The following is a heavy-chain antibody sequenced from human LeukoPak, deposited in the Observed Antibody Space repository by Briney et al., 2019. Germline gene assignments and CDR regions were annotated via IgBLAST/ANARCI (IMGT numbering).Heavy chain of an antibody. D-gene: IGHD6-19*01. CDR2: IYYTGST. V-gene: IGHV4-39*01. CDR1: GASISGSGYY. Sequence: PSETLSLTCAVSGASISGSGYYLGWIRQPPGRGLEWIGNIYYTGSTYYNASLQSRVTISIDMSKNQFSLRLSSVTAADTAMYYCVKSGGYGLIDYWGQGTLVTVSS. J-gene: IGHJ4*02. CDR3: VKSGGYGLIDY.